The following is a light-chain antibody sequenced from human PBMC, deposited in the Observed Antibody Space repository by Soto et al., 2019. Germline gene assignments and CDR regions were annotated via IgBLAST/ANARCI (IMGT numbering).Light chain of an antibody. Sequence: DIQMTQSPSSLSASARDRVTITCRASQSISTYLNWYQQKPGKVPKLLIYAASTLQSGVPSRFRGSGSGTDFTLTISSLQPEDFATYYCQQSYNSPWTFAQGTKVEIK. CDR3: QQSYNSPWT. CDR2: AAS. J-gene: IGKJ1*01. V-gene: IGKV1-39*01. CDR1: QSISTY.